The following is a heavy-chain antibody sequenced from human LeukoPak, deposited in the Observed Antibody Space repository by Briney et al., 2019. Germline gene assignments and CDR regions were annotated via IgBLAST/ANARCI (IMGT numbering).Heavy chain of an antibody. Sequence: GASVKVSCKASGYTFTDYYMHWVRQAPGQGLEWMGWINPNSGGTNYAQKFQGRVTMTRDTSISTAYMELRSLRSDDTAVYYCARDPRASYSSSWYNWFDPWGQGTLVTVSS. D-gene: IGHD6-13*01. CDR2: INPNSGGT. CDR3: ARDPRASYSSSWYNWFDP. V-gene: IGHV1-2*02. J-gene: IGHJ5*02. CDR1: GYTFTDYY.